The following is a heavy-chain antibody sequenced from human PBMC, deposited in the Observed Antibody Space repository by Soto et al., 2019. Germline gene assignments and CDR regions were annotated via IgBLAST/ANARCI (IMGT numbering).Heavy chain of an antibody. V-gene: IGHV5-10-1*01. J-gene: IGHJ6*02. CDR2: IDPSDSYT. CDR3: ARPSYGHSSDYYYGMDV. Sequence: PGESLKISCKGSGYSFTSYWISWVRQMPGKGLEWMGRIDPSDSYTNYSPSFQGHVTISADKSISTAYLQWSSLKASDTAMYYCARPSYGHSSDYYYGMDVWGQGATVTVSS. D-gene: IGHD5-18*01. CDR1: GYSFTSYW.